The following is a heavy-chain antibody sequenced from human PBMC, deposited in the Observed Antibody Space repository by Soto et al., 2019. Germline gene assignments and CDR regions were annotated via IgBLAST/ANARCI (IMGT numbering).Heavy chain of an antibody. CDR1: GFTFSSYG. CDR2: IWYDGSNK. D-gene: IGHD4-17*01. CDR3: AREKATVTSFDY. J-gene: IGHJ4*02. Sequence: QVQLVESGGGVVQPGRSLRLSCAASGFTFSSYGMHWVRQAPGKGLEWVAVIWYDGSNKYYADSVKGRFTISRDNSKNTLYLQMNSLRAEDTAVYYCAREKATVTSFDYWDQGTLVTVSS. V-gene: IGHV3-33*01.